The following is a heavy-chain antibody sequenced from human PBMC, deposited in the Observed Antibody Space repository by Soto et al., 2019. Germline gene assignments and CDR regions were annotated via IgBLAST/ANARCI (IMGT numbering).Heavy chain of an antibody. D-gene: IGHD2-21*02. J-gene: IGHJ4*02. V-gene: IGHV4-31*03. Sequence: SXTLSLTCTVSGASMSSVNYYWSWIRQHPEKGLEWIGYIYDTGSAYYNPSLKSRLSISVDTSKNHFSLKLTSVIAADTAVYYCARARCGDDCYQHDWWGQGALVTVSS. CDR3: ARARCGDDCYQHDW. CDR2: IYDTGSA. CDR1: GASMSSVNYY.